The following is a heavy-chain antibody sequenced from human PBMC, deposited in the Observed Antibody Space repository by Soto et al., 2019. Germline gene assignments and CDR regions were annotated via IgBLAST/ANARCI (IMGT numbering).Heavy chain of an antibody. J-gene: IGHJ4*02. V-gene: IGHV4-31*02. D-gene: IGHD6-13*01. CDR3: ASPGYSSSWYYFDY. CDR2: IYYSGST. CDR1: GASISSGGYY. Sequence: SETLSLTXTVSGASISSGGYYWSWIRQHPGKGLEWIGYIYYSGSTYYNPSLKSRVTISVDTSKNQFSLKLSSVTAADTAVYYCASPGYSSSWYYFDYWGQGTLVTVSS.